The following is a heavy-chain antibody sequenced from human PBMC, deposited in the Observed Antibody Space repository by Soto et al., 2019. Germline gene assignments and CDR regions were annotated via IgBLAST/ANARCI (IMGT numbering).Heavy chain of an antibody. CDR3: ARERGSSYYYYYYGMDV. Sequence: PSETLSLTCTVSGGSIISYYWSWIRQPAGKGLEWIGRIYTSGSTNYNPSLKSRVTMSVDTSKNQFSLKLSSVTAADTAVYYCARERGSSYYYYYYGMDVWGQGTTVTVSS. D-gene: IGHD6-6*01. J-gene: IGHJ6*02. CDR1: GGSIISYY. V-gene: IGHV4-4*07. CDR2: IYTSGST.